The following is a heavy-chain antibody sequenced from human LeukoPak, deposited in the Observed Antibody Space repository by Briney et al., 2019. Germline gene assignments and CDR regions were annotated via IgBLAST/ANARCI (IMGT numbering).Heavy chain of an antibody. D-gene: IGHD6-19*01. CDR3: ATEAVVGSDGFDY. CDR2: IYNSGSA. J-gene: IGHJ4*02. CDR1: GGSISSGGHS. V-gene: IGHV4-30-2*01. Sequence: SETLSPTCAVSGGSISSGGHSWNWIRQPQGKGLEWIGYIYNSGSAYSNPSLKSRVTISVDLSKNQFSLKINSVTAADTAVYYCATEAVVGSDGFDYWGQGTLVTVSS.